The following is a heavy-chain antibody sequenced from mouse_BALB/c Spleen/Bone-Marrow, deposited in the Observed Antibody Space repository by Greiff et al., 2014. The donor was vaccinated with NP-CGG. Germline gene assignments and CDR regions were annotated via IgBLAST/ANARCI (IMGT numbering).Heavy chain of an antibody. J-gene: IGHJ3*01. CDR1: GFNIKDTY. CDR3: AIWELGRAWFAY. D-gene: IGHD4-1*01. V-gene: IGHV14-3*02. CDR2: IDPANGNT. Sequence: EVQLQQSGAELVKPGASVKLSCTASGFNIKDTYMHWVKQRPEQGLEWIGRIDPANGNTKYDPKFQGKATITADTSSNTAYLQLSSLTSEDTAVYYGAIWELGRAWFAYWGQGTLVTVSA.